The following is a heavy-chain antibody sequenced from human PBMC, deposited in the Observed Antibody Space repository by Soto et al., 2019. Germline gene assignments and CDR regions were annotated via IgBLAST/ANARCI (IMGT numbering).Heavy chain of an antibody. D-gene: IGHD4-17*01. CDR1: GGSFSGYY. CDR2: INHSGST. V-gene: IGHV4-34*01. CDR3: ARDGYGDYYYYYGMDV. J-gene: IGHJ6*02. Sequence: PSETLSLTCAVYGGSFSGYYWSWIRQPPGKGLEWIGEINHSGSTNYNPSLKSRVTISVDTSKNQFSLKLSSVTAADTAVYYCARDGYGDYYYYYGMDVWGQGTTVTVSS.